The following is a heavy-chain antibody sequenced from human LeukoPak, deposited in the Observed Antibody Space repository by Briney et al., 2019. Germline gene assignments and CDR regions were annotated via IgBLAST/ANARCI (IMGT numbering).Heavy chain of an antibody. V-gene: IGHV4-38-2*02. Sequence: SETLSLTCTVSGYSISSGYYWGWIRQPPGKGLEWIGSIYHSGSTYYNPSLKSRVTISVDTSKNQFSLKLSSVTAADTAVYYCAVGVKGMTTVTTIKSPRRMDAFDIWGQGTMVTVSS. CDR3: AVGVKGMTTVTTIKSPRRMDAFDI. J-gene: IGHJ3*02. D-gene: IGHD4-17*01. CDR2: IYHSGST. CDR1: GYSISSGYY.